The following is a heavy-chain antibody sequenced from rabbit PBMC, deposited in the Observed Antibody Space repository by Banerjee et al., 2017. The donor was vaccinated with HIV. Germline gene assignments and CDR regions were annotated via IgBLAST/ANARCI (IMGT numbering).Heavy chain of an antibody. Sequence: QSLEESGGDLVKPGASLTLTCTASGFSLSNNYWICWVRQAPGKGLEWIACIYTSSGSTYYASWAKGRFTISKTSSTTVTLQMTSLTAADTATYFCAREDYAGYGFFNLWGQGTLVTVS. CDR2: IYTSSGST. J-gene: IGHJ4*01. CDR3: AREDYAGYGFFNL. CDR1: GFSLSNNYW. D-gene: IGHD7-1*01. V-gene: IGHV1S40*01.